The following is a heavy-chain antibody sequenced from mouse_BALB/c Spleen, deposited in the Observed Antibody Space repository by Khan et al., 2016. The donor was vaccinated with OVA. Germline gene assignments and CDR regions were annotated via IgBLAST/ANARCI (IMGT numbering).Heavy chain of an antibody. D-gene: IGHD3-3*01. CDR2: ISYSGST. Sequence: EVQLQESGPGLVKPSQSLSLTCTVTGYSITSDYAWNWIRQFPGNRLEWMGYISYSGSTSYTPSPKSRISITRDTSKNQFFLPLNSVTAGDTATCYGAKGRGYWGQGTLVTVSA. J-gene: IGHJ3*02. V-gene: IGHV3-2*02. CDR1: GYSITSDYA. CDR3: AKGRGY.